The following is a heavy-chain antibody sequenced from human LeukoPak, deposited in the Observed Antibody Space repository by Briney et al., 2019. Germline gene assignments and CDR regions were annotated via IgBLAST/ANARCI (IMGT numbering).Heavy chain of an antibody. Sequence: SETLSLTCTVSGYSISGGYYWGWIRQPPGKGLEWIGSIYHSGSTYYNPSLKSRVTISVDTSKNQFSLKLSSVTAADTAVYYCARDDGGYGGGYFDYWGQGTLVTVSS. CDR2: IYHSGST. D-gene: IGHD4-23*01. CDR1: GYSISGGYY. CDR3: ARDDGGYGGGYFDY. V-gene: IGHV4-38-2*02. J-gene: IGHJ4*02.